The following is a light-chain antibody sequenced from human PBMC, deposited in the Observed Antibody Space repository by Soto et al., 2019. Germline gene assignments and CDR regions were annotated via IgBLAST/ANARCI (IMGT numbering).Light chain of an antibody. CDR1: RTVSNN. CDR2: AAS. V-gene: IGKV3-15*01. Sequence: EKVMTQSPASLSVSPGESATLSCRASRTVSNNLAWYQQKPGQAPRLLIYAASTRATGIPARFSGSGSGTEFTLTISSLQSEDLALYYCQQYSKWPPTFGQGTKVDI. J-gene: IGKJ1*01. CDR3: QQYSKWPPT.